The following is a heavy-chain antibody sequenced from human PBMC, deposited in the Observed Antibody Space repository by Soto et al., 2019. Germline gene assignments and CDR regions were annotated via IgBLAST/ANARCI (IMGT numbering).Heavy chain of an antibody. V-gene: IGHV2-5*02. D-gene: IGHD3-16*01. J-gene: IGHJ5*02. CDR3: AHIPNYYQYDWFDP. CDR2: IYWDDDK. CDR1: GFSLTTRGVG. Sequence: QITLKESGPTLVKPTQTLTLTCTFSGFSLTTRGVGVGWIRQPPGKALECLALIYWDDDKRYSPSLQSRLSITNATSKNQVVLTMTNVDPVDTATYYCAHIPNYYQYDWFDPWGRGTLVSVSS.